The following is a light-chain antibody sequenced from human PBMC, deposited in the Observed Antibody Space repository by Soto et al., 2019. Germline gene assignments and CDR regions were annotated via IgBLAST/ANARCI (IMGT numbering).Light chain of an antibody. V-gene: IGLV2-14*01. Sequence: QSALTQPASVSGSPGQSITISCAGTSSDVGDYNFVSWYQQHPGKAPKFMIYNVTDRPSGISNRFSGSKSGNTASLNISGLRAEDEADYYCISYACTSPHVVFGGGTQLTVL. J-gene: IGLJ2*01. CDR1: SSDVGDYNF. CDR3: ISYACTSPHVV. CDR2: NVT.